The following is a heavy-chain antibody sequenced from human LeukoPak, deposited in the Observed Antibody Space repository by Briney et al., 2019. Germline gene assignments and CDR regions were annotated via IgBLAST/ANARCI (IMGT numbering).Heavy chain of an antibody. Sequence: PGGSLRLSCAASGFTVSNNYMSWVRQAPGKGLEWVSVIFSGGSTYYADSLKGRFTISRDYSRNTLYLQVSSLRAEDTAVYYCATGPPQYSSSWLHFDYWGQGTLVTVSS. CDR2: IFSGGST. V-gene: IGHV3-66*01. CDR1: GFTVSNNY. J-gene: IGHJ4*02. CDR3: ATGPPQYSSSWLHFDY. D-gene: IGHD6-13*01.